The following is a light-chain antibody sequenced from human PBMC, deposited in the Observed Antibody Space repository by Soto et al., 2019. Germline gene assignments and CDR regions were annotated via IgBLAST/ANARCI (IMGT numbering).Light chain of an antibody. CDR3: QQGDAFPLT. V-gene: IGKV1D-12*01. CDR2: AAS. CDR1: QGVSSW. Sequence: DIQMTQSPSSVSAFVGDRVTITCRASQGVSSWLAWYQQKPGKAPNLLIYAASSLQSGVPSRFSGSGSGTDFTLTITNLQPEDCATYYCQQGDAFPLTFGGGTKVEIK. J-gene: IGKJ4*01.